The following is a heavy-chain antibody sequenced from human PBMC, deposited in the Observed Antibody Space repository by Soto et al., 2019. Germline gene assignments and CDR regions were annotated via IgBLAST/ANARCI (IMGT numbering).Heavy chain of an antibody. CDR1: GFTFSSYA. D-gene: IGHD6-19*01. Sequence: QVQLVESGGGVVQPGRSLRLSCAASGFTFSSYAMHWVRQAPGKGLEWVAVISYDGSKKYYADSVKGRFTISRDNSKNTLYLQMNNLSAEDTAVYYCARLYSSGWYDGDYWGQGTLVTVSS. J-gene: IGHJ4*02. V-gene: IGHV3-30-3*01. CDR3: ARLYSSGWYDGDY. CDR2: ISYDGSKK.